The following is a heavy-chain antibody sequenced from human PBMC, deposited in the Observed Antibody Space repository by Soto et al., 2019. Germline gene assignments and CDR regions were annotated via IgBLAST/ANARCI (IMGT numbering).Heavy chain of an antibody. CDR3: ARDVGSTGWYDYFDY. V-gene: IGHV1-69*01. J-gene: IGHJ4*02. D-gene: IGHD6-19*01. CDR2: IIPIFDTA. Sequence: QVQLLQSGAEVKKPGSSVKVSCKASRDTFSNYTISWLRQAPGQGLEWMGGIIPIFDTANYAQKFQGRVTITADESTSTAYMELSSLRSEDTAVYYCARDVGSTGWYDYFDYWGQGTQVTVSS. CDR1: RDTFSNYT.